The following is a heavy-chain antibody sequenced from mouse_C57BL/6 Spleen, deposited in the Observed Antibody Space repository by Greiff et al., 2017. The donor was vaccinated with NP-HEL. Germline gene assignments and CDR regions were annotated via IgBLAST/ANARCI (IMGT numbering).Heavy chain of an antibody. CDR3: AGHDGGYGDDGSYFDY. V-gene: IGHV1-62-2*01. D-gene: IGHD2-2*01. Sequence: QVQLKQSGAELVKPGASVKLSCKASGYTFTEYTIHWVKQRSGQGLEWIGWFYPGSGSIKYNEKFKDKATLTADKSSSTAYMELSRLTSEDSAVYFCAGHDGGYGDDGSYFDYWGQGTTLTVSS. CDR2: FYPGSGSI. J-gene: IGHJ2*01. CDR1: GYTFTEYT.